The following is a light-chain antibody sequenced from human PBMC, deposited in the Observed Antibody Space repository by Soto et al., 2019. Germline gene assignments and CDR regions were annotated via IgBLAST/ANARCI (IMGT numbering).Light chain of an antibody. CDR1: TGAVTSGHY. CDR2: STN. J-gene: IGLJ2*01. Sequence: QAVVTQEPSLTVSPGGTVTLTCASSTGAVTSGHYPNWFQQKPGQAPRALIYSTNYRHSWTPARFSGSLLGGKAALTVSGVQPEAEAEYHCLFYYDTPQEVFGGGTRLTV. V-gene: IGLV7-43*01. CDR3: LFYYDTPQEV.